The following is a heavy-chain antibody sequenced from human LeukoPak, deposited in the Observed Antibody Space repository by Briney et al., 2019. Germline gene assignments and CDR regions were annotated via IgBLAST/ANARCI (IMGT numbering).Heavy chain of an antibody. CDR2: IYTSGST. CDR1: GGSISSGSYY. Sequence: SETLSLTCTVSGGSISSGSYYWSWIRQPAGKGLEWIGRIYTSGSTNYNPSLKSRVTISVDTSKNQFSLKLSSVTAADTAVYYCAREFDYWGQGTLVTVSS. J-gene: IGHJ4*02. CDR3: AREFDY. V-gene: IGHV4-61*02.